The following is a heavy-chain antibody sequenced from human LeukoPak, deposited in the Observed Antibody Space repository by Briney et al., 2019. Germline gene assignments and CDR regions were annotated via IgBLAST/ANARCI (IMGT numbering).Heavy chain of an antibody. CDR3: ARDKAPGGKRWFDP. CDR1: GVSNSTYY. CDR2: ISDVGSN. V-gene: IGHV4-59*01. Sequence: SETLSLTCTVSGVSNSTYYWSWIRQHPGKGLEWIGYISDVGSNDYNPSLKGRVTISRDTSKNQFSLRLSSVTAADAAVYHCARDKAPGGKRWFDPWGQGTLVIVSS. J-gene: IGHJ5*02. D-gene: IGHD4-23*01.